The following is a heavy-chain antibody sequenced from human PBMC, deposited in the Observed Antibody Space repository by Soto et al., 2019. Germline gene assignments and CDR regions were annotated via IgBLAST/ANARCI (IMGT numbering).Heavy chain of an antibody. CDR3: ARDRSSSGWYLYYYYYYGMDV. Sequence: QVQLVQSGAEVKKPGSSVKVSCKASGGTFSSYAISWVRQAPGQGLEWMGGIIPIFGTANYAQKFQGRVTITADKSTSTAYMELSSLRSEDTAVYYCARDRSSSGWYLYYYYYYGMDVWGQGTTVTVSS. J-gene: IGHJ6*02. D-gene: IGHD6-19*01. V-gene: IGHV1-69*06. CDR2: IIPIFGTA. CDR1: GGTFSSYA.